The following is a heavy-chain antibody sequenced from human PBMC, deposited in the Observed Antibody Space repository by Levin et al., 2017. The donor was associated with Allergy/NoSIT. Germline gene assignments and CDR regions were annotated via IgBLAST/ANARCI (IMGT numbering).Heavy chain of an antibody. CDR2: ISPSGSTT. J-gene: IGHJ4*02. CDR3: ATGSNWGFDH. V-gene: IGHV3-11*01. Sequence: SCAASGFTFGDFYMSWIRQTPGKGLEWVAYISPSGSTTYYSDSVKGRFSISRNNAKNLLYLEMERLREDDSALYYCATGSNWGFDHWGQGTLVTVSS. D-gene: IGHD7-27*01. CDR1: GFTFGDFY.